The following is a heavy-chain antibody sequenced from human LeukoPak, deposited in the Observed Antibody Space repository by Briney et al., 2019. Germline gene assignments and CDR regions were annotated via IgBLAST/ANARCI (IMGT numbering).Heavy chain of an antibody. J-gene: IGHJ3*02. Sequence: ASVKVSCKASGYTFTGYYMHWVRQAPGQGLEWMGWINPNSGGTNYAQKFQGRVTMTRDTFISTAYMELSRLRSDDTAVYYCARDPRDTAITSYAFDIWGQGTMVTVSS. CDR2: INPNSGGT. D-gene: IGHD5-18*01. V-gene: IGHV1-2*02. CDR1: GYTFTGYY. CDR3: ARDPRDTAITSYAFDI.